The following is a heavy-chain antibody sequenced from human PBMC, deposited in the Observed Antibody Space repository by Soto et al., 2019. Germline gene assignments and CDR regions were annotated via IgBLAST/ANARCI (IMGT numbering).Heavy chain of an antibody. Sequence: SETLSLTCAVYGGSFSGYYWSWIRQHPGKGLEWIGYIYYSGSTYYNPSLKSRVTISVDTSKNQFSLKLSSVTAADTAVYYCARDGHEPQYYYYGMDVWGQGTTVTVSS. CDR3: ARDGHEPQYYYYGMDV. CDR1: GGSFSGYY. V-gene: IGHV4-31*11. CDR2: IYYSGST. J-gene: IGHJ6*02.